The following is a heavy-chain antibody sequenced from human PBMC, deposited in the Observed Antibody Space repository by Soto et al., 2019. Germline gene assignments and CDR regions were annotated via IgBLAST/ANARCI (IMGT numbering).Heavy chain of an antibody. J-gene: IGHJ5*02. D-gene: IGHD5-18*01. Sequence: KTSETLSLTCTVSGASVSTGAYYWGWVRQRPGRDLEWIGYVYESGYTYYNMSLKSRLTISLDRSNNQFSLGLTSVTAADTAVYYCVRALRHTAMVYHWFDPWGQGTLVTVSS. CDR3: VRALRHTAMVYHWFDP. CDR1: GASVSTGAYY. CDR2: VYESGYT. V-gene: IGHV4-31*03.